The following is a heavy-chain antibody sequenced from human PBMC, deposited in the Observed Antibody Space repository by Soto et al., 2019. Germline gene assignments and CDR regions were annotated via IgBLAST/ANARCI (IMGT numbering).Heavy chain of an antibody. Sequence: ASVKVSCKASGGTFSSYAISWVRQAPGQGLEWLGGIIPSFGKGNYQQNFQGRLTITADESTSTVYMELSGLTSGDTAVYYCARERGGYNRGDFEFWGQGTLVTVSS. V-gene: IGHV1-69*13. J-gene: IGHJ4*02. CDR3: ARERGGYNRGDFEF. D-gene: IGHD5-12*01. CDR1: GGTFSSYA. CDR2: IIPSFGKG.